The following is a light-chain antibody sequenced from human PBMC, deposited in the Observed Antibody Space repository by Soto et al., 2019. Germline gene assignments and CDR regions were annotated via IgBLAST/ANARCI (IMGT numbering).Light chain of an antibody. CDR3: QQYGSSPLT. CDR2: GAS. J-gene: IGKJ4*01. Sequence: ENVLTQSPDTLSLSPGERATLSCRASQSVSSSFLAWYQQKPGQAPRLLIYGASSRATGVPDRVSGSGSETDFTLTINRLEPEDFAVYYCQQYGSSPLTFGGGTKVEIK. CDR1: QSVSSSF. V-gene: IGKV3-20*01.